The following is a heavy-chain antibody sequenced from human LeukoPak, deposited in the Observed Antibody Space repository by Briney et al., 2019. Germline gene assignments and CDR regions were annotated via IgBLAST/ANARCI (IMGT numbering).Heavy chain of an antibody. Sequence: ASVKVSCKASGYTFTNYGISWVRRAPGQGHEWMGWISAYNGNTNYAQKLQGRVTMTTDTSTSTAYMELRSLRSDDTAVYYCARDYYDSSGYAEYFQHWGQGTLVTVSS. J-gene: IGHJ1*01. D-gene: IGHD3-22*01. CDR3: ARDYYDSSGYAEYFQH. V-gene: IGHV1-18*01. CDR2: ISAYNGNT. CDR1: GYTFTNYG.